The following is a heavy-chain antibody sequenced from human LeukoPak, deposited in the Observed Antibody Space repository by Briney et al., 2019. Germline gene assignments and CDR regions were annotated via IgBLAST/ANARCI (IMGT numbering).Heavy chain of an antibody. CDR1: GGSISSSSYY. CDR3: ARHGGYCSSTSCYGNWFDP. J-gene: IGHJ5*02. Sequence: SETLSLTCTVSGGSISSSSYYWGWIRQPPGKGLEWIGSIYYSGSTYYNPSLKSRVTISVDTSKNQFSLKLSSVTAADTAVYYWARHGGYCSSTSCYGNWFDPWGQGTLVTVSS. D-gene: IGHD2-2*01. CDR2: IYYSGST. V-gene: IGHV4-39*01.